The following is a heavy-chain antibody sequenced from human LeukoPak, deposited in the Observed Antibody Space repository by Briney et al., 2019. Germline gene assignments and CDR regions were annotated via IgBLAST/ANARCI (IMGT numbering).Heavy chain of an antibody. CDR2: INSDGSST. J-gene: IGHJ4*02. Sequence: GGSLRLSCAASGFTFSSYWMHWVRQVPGKGLVWVSRINSDGSSTTYADSVKGRFTISRDNAKNTLYLQMNSLRAEDMAVYYCARVDSSGYLSGSPPALDYWGQGTLVTISS. V-gene: IGHV3-74*01. CDR3: ARVDSSGYLSGSPPALDY. CDR1: GFTFSSYW. D-gene: IGHD3-22*01.